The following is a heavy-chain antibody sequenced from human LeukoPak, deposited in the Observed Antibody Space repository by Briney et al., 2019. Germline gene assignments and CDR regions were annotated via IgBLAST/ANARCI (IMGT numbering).Heavy chain of an antibody. D-gene: IGHD2-21*02. Sequence: HPGGSLRLSCAASGFTFSSYGMHWVRQAPGKGLEWVAFIRYDGSNKYYADSVKGRFTISRDNSKNTLSLQMNSLRAEDTALYYCAKSPKPVTAALYFDYWGQGALVTVSS. CDR1: GFTFSSYG. J-gene: IGHJ4*02. CDR2: IRYDGSNK. V-gene: IGHV3-30*02. CDR3: AKSPKPVTAALYFDY.